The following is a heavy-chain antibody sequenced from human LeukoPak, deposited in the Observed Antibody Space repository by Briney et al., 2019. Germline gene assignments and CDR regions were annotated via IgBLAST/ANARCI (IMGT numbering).Heavy chain of an antibody. Sequence: GGSLRLSCAASGFIFSNYAMSWVRQAPGKGLDWVSTISGSGVSTYYVDSVKGRFTISRDNSKNTLYLQMDSLRAEDTAVYYCAKLPWGTAARPNFGMDYWGQGILVTVSS. D-gene: IGHD6-6*01. CDR2: ISGSGVST. V-gene: IGHV3-23*01. CDR1: GFIFSNYA. J-gene: IGHJ4*02. CDR3: AKLPWGTAARPNFGMDY.